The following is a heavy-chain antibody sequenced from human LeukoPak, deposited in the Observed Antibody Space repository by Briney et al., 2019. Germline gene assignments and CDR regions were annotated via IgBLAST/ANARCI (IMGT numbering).Heavy chain of an antibody. J-gene: IGHJ5*02. CDR2: INHSGST. V-gene: IGHV4-34*01. Sequence: SDTLSLTCAVYGGSFSGYYWSWIRQPPGKGLEWIGEINHSGSTNYNPSLKSRVTISVDTSKNQFSLKLSSVTAADTAVYYCARGYSSSWYFNWFDPWGQGTLVTVSS. CDR3: ARGYSSSWYFNWFDP. CDR1: GGSFSGYY. D-gene: IGHD6-13*01.